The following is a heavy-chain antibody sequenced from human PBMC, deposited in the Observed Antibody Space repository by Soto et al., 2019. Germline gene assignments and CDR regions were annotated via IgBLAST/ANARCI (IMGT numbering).Heavy chain of an antibody. D-gene: IGHD1-1*01. CDR3: ARDRDGYNRNAFDI. J-gene: IGHJ3*02. V-gene: IGHV1-8*01. Sequence: ASVKVSCKASGYTFTSYDINWVRQATGQGLEWMGWMNPNSGNTGYAQKFQGRVTMTRNTSISTAYMELSSLRSEDTAVYYCARDRDGYNRNAFDIWGQGTMVTVSS. CDR1: GYTFTSYD. CDR2: MNPNSGNT.